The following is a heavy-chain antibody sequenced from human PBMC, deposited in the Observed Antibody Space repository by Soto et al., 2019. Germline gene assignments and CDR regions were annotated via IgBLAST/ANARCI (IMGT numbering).Heavy chain of an antibody. CDR3: ARDFDLLVGWHHGMDV. CDR2: INPNSGGT. Sequence: QVQLVQSGAEVKKPGASVKVSCKASGYTFTGCYMHWVRQAPGQGLEWMGWINPNSGGTNYAQKFQGRVSMTTDTSTSTAYMELRSLRSDDTAVYYCARDFDLLVGWHHGMDVWGQGTTVTVSS. J-gene: IGHJ6*02. V-gene: IGHV1-2*02. CDR1: GYTFTGCY. D-gene: IGHD3-9*01.